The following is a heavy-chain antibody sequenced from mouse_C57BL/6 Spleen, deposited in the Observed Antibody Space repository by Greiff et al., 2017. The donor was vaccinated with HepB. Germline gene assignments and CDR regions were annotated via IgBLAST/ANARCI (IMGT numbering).Heavy chain of an antibody. Sequence: LQESGAELVKPGASVKISCKASGYAFSSYWMNWVKQRPGKGLEWIGQIYPGDGDTNYNGKFKGKATLTADKSSSTAYMQLSSLTSEDSAVYFCARKGSSLSFDYWGQGTTLTVSS. CDR2: IYPGDGDT. CDR1: GYAFSSYW. V-gene: IGHV1-80*01. D-gene: IGHD1-1*01. J-gene: IGHJ2*01. CDR3: ARKGSSLSFDY.